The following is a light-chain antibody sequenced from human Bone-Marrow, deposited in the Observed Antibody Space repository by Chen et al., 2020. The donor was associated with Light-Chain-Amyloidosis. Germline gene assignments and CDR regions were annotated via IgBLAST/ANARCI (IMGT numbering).Light chain of an antibody. J-gene: IGLJ3*02. CDR1: SGSVSTSYY. Sequence: QTVVTQEPSFSVSPVGTVTLTCVLSSGSVSTSYYPSWYQQTPGQAPRTLIYSTNTRSSGVPDRFSGSILGNKAALTITGAQADDESDYYCVLYMGSGIWVFGGGTKLTVL. V-gene: IGLV8-61*01. CDR2: STN. CDR3: VLYMGSGIWV.